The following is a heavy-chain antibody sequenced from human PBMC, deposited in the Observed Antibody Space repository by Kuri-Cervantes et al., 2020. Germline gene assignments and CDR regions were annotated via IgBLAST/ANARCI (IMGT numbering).Heavy chain of an antibody. CDR1: GYSISSGYY. J-gene: IGHJ5*01. V-gene: IGHV4-38-2*02. CDR2: IYHSGST. Sequence: GSLRLSCAVSGYSISSGYYWGWIRQPPGKGLEWIGSIYHSGSTYYNPSLKSRATISADTSKNQFSLKLTSVTAADTAVYYCTRDHGDYEIDSWGQGTLVTVSS. CDR3: TRDHGDYEIDS. D-gene: IGHD4-17*01.